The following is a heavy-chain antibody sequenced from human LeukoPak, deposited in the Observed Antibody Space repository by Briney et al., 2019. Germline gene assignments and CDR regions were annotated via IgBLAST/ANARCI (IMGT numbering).Heavy chain of an antibody. D-gene: IGHD2-15*01. Sequence: GGSLRLSCAASGLSFSSCGMSWVRQAPGKGLEWISTIGSGGDTAYNAAFVKGRFTISRDNFKNMVYLEMNSLKAEDTALYYCAKGGRLSGPFQYWGQGTLVTVAS. J-gene: IGHJ4*02. CDR1: GLSFSSCG. CDR3: AKGGRLSGPFQY. V-gene: IGHV3-23*01. CDR2: IGSGGDTA.